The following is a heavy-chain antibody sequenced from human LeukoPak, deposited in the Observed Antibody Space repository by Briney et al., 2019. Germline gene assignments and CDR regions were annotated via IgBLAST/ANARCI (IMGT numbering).Heavy chain of an antibody. D-gene: IGHD4-17*01. J-gene: IGHJ3*02. Sequence: SETLSLTCAVSGGSFADYYWGWIRQPPGKGLEWIGEINRSGDTNYAPSLKSRVTISLDTSKIQISLKLSSVTAADTAVYYCAREDDYGDFNGAFEIWGQGTLVTVSS. CDR3: AREDDYGDFNGAFEI. CDR1: GGSFADYY. CDR2: INRSGDT. V-gene: IGHV4-34*01.